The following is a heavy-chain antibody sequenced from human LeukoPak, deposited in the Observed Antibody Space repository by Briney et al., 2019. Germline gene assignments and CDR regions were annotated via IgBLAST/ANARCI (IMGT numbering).Heavy chain of an antibody. D-gene: IGHD6-13*01. V-gene: IGHV5-51*01. CDR2: IYPGDSDT. Sequence: GESLQISCKGSGYSFTSYWIGWVRQMPGKGLEWMGIIYPGDSDTRYSPSFQGQVTISADKSISTAYLQWSSLKASDTAMYYCARRSSSLTRAFDIWGQGTMVTFSS. CDR1: GYSFTSYW. CDR3: ARRSSSLTRAFDI. J-gene: IGHJ3*02.